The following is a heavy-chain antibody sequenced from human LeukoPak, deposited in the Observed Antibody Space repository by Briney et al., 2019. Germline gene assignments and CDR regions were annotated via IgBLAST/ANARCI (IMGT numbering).Heavy chain of an antibody. CDR2: IYYSGST. CDR1: GGSISSSSYY. D-gene: IGHD3-9*01. V-gene: IGHV4-39*07. J-gene: IGHJ4*02. Sequence: SETLSLTCTVSGGSISSSSYYWGWIRQPPGKGLEWIGSIYYSGSTYYNPSLKSRVTISVDTSKNQFSLRLSSVTAADTAVYYCARYHPGYSFDYWGQGTLVTVSS. CDR3: ARYHPGYSFDY.